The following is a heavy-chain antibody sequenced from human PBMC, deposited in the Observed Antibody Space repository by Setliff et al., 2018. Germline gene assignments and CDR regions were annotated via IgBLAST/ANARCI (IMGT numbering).Heavy chain of an antibody. D-gene: IGHD3-3*01. CDR3: ARMSGFQYIDV. CDR2: IYYRGDT. CDR1: GASLNSGTYY. Sequence: SETLSLTCTVSGASLNSGTYYWGWIRQPPGKGLEWIGRIYYRGDTYYNPSLKGRLTISVDTSKNQFSLSLTSVTAEDTAVYYCARMSGFQYIDVWDKGTTVTVSS. V-gene: IGHV4-39*07. J-gene: IGHJ6*03.